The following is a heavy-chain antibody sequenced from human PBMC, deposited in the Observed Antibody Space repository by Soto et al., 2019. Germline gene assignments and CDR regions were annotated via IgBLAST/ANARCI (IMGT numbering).Heavy chain of an antibody. CDR1: GGSISSGGYY. V-gene: IGHV4-31*03. CDR3: ARVKYYDFWSGPSGWFDP. D-gene: IGHD3-3*01. J-gene: IGHJ5*02. Sequence: PSETLSLTCTVSGGSISSGGYYWSWIRQHPGKGLEWIGYIYYSGSTYYNPSLKSRVTISVDTSKNQFSLKLSSVTAADTAVYYCARVKYYDFWSGPSGWFDPWGQGTLVTVSS. CDR2: IYYSGST.